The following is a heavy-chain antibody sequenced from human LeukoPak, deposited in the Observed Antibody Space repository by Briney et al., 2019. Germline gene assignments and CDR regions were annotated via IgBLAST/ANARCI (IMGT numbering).Heavy chain of an antibody. CDR1: GGTFSSYA. CDR2: IIPIFGTA. Sequence: ASVKVSCKASGGTFSSYAISWVRQAPGQGLEWMGGIIPIFGTANYAQKFQGRVTITADESTSTAYMELSSLRSEDTAVYYCALSQLEYYFDYWGQGTLVTVSS. D-gene: IGHD6-6*01. CDR3: ALSQLEYYFDY. V-gene: IGHV1-69*13. J-gene: IGHJ4*02.